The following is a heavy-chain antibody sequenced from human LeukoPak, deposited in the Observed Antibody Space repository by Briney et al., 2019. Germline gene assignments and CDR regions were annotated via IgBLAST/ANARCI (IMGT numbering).Heavy chain of an antibody. CDR1: GSSFSTYG. CDR2: VSYDGSYK. J-gene: IGHJ2*01. D-gene: IGHD4-17*01. V-gene: IGHV3-30*18. CDR3: AKGDHGDYWYLDL. Sequence: PGGSLRLSCAASGSSFSTYGMHWVRQAPGKGLEWVAAVSYDGSYKYYTDSVKGRFTISRDNSKNTLDLQMNSLRPEDTAVFYCAKGDHGDYWYLDLWGRCTLVSVSS.